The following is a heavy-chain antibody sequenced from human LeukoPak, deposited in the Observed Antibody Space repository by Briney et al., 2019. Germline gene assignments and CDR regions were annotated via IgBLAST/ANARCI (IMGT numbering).Heavy chain of an antibody. J-gene: IGHJ4*02. CDR1: GFSFSNHW. Sequence: GGSPRLSCAASGFSFSNHWMHWVRQAPGKGLVWVSRIDERGRNAMYADSVKGRFSISRDNAKNTVYLQMNSLKAEDTGVYYCIRDEALWRLDYWGQGALVTVSS. D-gene: IGHD2-21*01. CDR3: IRDEALWRLDY. CDR2: IDERGRNA. V-gene: IGHV3-74*03.